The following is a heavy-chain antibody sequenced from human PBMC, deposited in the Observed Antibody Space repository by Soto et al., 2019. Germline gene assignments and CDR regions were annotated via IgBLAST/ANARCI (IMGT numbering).Heavy chain of an antibody. CDR1: GYGFTSYF. J-gene: IGHJ4*02. D-gene: IGHD3-22*01. V-gene: IGHV1-46*01. Sequence: ASVKVSCKASGYGFTSYFMHWVRQAPGQGLEWMGIINPSGGSTVYAQKFQGRVTMTGDTSTSTVYMELTSLRSEDTAVYYCARLRDYYDSRGRPVDYWGQGT. CDR3: ARLRDYYDSRGRPVDY. CDR2: INPSGGST.